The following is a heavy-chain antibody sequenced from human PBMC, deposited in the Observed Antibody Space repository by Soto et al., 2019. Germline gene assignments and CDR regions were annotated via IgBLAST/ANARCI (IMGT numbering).Heavy chain of an antibody. J-gene: IGHJ3*02. CDR3: AKERCTVGSGGSCYSGDDAFDI. D-gene: IGHD2-15*01. CDR2: IIPIFGTA. Sequence: SVKVSCKASGGTFSSYAISWVRQAPGQGLEWMGGIIPIFGTANYAQKFQGRVTITADESTSTAYMELSSLRSEDTAVYYCAKERCTVGSGGSCYSGDDAFDIWGQGTMVTVSS. V-gene: IGHV1-69*13. CDR1: GGTFSSYA.